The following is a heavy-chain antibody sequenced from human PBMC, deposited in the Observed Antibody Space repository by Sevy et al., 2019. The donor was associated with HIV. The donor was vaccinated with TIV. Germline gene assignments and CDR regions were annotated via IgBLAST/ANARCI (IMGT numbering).Heavy chain of an antibody. Sequence: GGSLRLSCAASGFSLTTSDMHWVRQAPGKGLEWVAYVRNDGSNKYYADSVRDRFPISRDSPKNTLYLQMNSLRDEDTAIDYCARGRKTTEEWLEELDYYYGLDVWGQGTTVTVSS. CDR2: VRNDGSNK. J-gene: IGHJ6*02. CDR1: GFSLTTSD. D-gene: IGHD2-8*01. V-gene: IGHV3-30*02. CDR3: ARGRKTTEEWLEELDYYYGLDV.